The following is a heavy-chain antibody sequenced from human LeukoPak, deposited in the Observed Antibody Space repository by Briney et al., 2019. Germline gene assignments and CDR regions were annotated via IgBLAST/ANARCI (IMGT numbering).Heavy chain of an antibody. V-gene: IGHV3-21*01. CDR2: ISSSSSYI. Sequence: PGGSLRLSCAASGFTFSSYSMNWVRQAPGKGLEWVSSISSSSSYIYYADSVKGRFTISRDNAKNSPYLQMNSLRAEDTAVYYCARDRNYYYDSSGQRDWGQGTLVTVSS. J-gene: IGHJ4*02. D-gene: IGHD3-22*01. CDR1: GFTFSSYS. CDR3: ARDRNYYYDSSGQRD.